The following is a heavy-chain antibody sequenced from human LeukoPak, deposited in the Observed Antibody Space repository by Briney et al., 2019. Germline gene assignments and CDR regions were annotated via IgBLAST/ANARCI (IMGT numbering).Heavy chain of an antibody. D-gene: IGHD6-19*01. J-gene: IGHJ4*02. CDR1: GLTFSSYW. CDR3: ATTFPGIAVAGTGY. Sequence: GGSLRLSCAASGLTFSSYWMSWVRQAPEEGLERVANIKQDGSEKYYVDSVRGRFTISRDNAKNSLYLQMNSLRAEDTAVYYCATTFPGIAVAGTGYWGQGTLVTVSS. V-gene: IGHV3-7*01. CDR2: IKQDGSEK.